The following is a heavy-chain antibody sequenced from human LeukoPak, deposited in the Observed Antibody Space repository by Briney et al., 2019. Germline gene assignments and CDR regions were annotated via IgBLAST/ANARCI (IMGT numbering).Heavy chain of an antibody. D-gene: IGHD2-15*01. Sequence: GESLKISCKGSGYSFTSYWIGWVRQMPGKGLEWMGIIYPGDSDTRYSPSFQGQVTISADMSISTAYLQWSSLKASDTAMYYCARRRDCSGGSCYSVPRYNWFDPWGQGTLVTVSS. CDR3: ARRRDCSGGSCYSVPRYNWFDP. J-gene: IGHJ5*02. CDR1: GYSFTSYW. CDR2: IYPGDSDT. V-gene: IGHV5-51*01.